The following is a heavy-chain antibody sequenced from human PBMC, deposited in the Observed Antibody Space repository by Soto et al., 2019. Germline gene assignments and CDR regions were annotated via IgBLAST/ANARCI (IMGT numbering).Heavy chain of an antibody. CDR2: ISYDGSNK. V-gene: IGHV3-30*18. Sequence: QVQLVESGGGVVQPGRSLRLSCAASGFTFSSYGMHWVRQAPGKGLEWVAVISYDGSNKYYADSVKGRFTISRDNSKNTLYLQMNSLRAEDTAVYYCAKDLAAAAGNADYWGQGTLVTVSS. J-gene: IGHJ4*02. CDR1: GFTFSSYG. D-gene: IGHD6-13*01. CDR3: AKDLAAAAGNADY.